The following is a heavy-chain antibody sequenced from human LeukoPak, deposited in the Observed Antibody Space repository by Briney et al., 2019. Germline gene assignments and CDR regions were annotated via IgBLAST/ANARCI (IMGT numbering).Heavy chain of an antibody. Sequence: PGGSLRLSCAGSGFTLNTCGMHWVRQPPGKGLGWVAVISNDGGNRFYADSVKGRFTISRDNSENTVYLQMDSLRPEDTAVYYCAGKPYGSGTYYNNWFDPWGQGTLVTVSS. J-gene: IGHJ5*02. CDR1: GFTLNTCG. CDR3: AGKPYGSGTYYNNWFDP. V-gene: IGHV3-30*03. CDR2: ISNDGGNR. D-gene: IGHD3-10*01.